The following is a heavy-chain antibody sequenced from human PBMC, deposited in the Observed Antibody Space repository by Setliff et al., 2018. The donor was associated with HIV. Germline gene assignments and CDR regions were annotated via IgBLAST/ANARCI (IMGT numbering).Heavy chain of an antibody. Sequence: SSETLSLTCAVYGGSFRGYDWSWIRQPPGKGLEWIGEINHSGSTNYNPSLKSRVTISVDTAKNQFSLKLYSVTAADTAVYYCARAYFGSGIYYWGQGTLVTVSP. CDR1: GGSFRGYD. J-gene: IGHJ4*02. V-gene: IGHV4-34*01. D-gene: IGHD3-10*01. CDR3: ARAYFGSGIYY. CDR2: INHSGST.